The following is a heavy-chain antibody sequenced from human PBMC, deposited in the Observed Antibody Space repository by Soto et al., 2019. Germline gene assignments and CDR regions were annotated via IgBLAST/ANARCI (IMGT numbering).Heavy chain of an antibody. CDR3: ARDFTMVANYSGPSFYTMAF. J-gene: IGHJ6*01. CDR1: VFTFSSYC. V-gene: IGHV3-33*01. D-gene: IGHD2-15*01. Sequence: PGGSLRFSCAASVFTFSSYCMHLVRQAPGEGLECVSLIWCDGTDYRQADSVRGRFSISRYNSKNTLYLHMDSLRAGDTGVYYCARDFTMVANYSGPSFYTMAFWGSGTPVTVSS. CDR2: IWCDGTDY.